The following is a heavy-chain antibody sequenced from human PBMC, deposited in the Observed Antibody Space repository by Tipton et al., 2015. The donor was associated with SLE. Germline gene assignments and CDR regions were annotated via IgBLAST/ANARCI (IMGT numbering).Heavy chain of an antibody. Sequence: TLSLTCSVSGGSIISDHWSWIRQPPGKGLEWIGYIYYSGNTNYNPSLKSRVTISVDTSKNQFSLKLSSVTAADTAVYYCARPTYYDFWSGYSDAFDIWGQGTMVTVSS. CDR2: IYYSGNT. D-gene: IGHD3-3*01. J-gene: IGHJ3*02. V-gene: IGHV4-59*08. CDR1: GGSIISDH. CDR3: ARPTYYDFWSGYSDAFDI.